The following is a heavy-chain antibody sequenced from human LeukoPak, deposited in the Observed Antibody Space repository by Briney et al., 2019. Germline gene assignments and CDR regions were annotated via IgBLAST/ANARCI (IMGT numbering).Heavy chain of an antibody. V-gene: IGHV4-61*02. D-gene: IGHD3-10*01. CDR1: GGSISSSSYY. Sequence: SETLSLTCTVPGGSISSSSYYWSWIRQPAGKGLEWIGRIYTSGSTNSNPSLKGRVTMSVDTSKNQFSLKLSSVTAADTAVYYCARGAYFYGSGINWFDPWGQGTLITVSS. J-gene: IGHJ5*02. CDR2: IYTSGST. CDR3: ARGAYFYGSGINWFDP.